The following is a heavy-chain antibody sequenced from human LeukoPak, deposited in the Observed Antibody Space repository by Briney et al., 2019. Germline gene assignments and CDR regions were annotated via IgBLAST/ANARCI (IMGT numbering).Heavy chain of an antibody. CDR3: AKGTVGTYYFYYMDL. Sequence: GGSLRLSCAASGFTFSKYAMTWVRQAPGKGLECVSPIDGSGSETYRADSVKGRFTISRDDSKITLYLHMNSLRPEDTAIYYCAKGTVGTYYFYYMDLWGKGTTVTVSS. D-gene: IGHD6-13*01. J-gene: IGHJ6*03. CDR1: GFTFSKYA. CDR2: IDGSGSET. V-gene: IGHV3-23*01.